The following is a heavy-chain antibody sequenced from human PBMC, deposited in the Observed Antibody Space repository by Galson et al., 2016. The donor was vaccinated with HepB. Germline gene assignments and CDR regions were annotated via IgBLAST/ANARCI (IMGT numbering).Heavy chain of an antibody. Sequence: SETLSLTCTVSGDSIRNVGRHWGWFRRSPGKGLEYIGSIHSSGTSYYNPSLTSRITVSADTSRNQFFLSLTSVTAADTAIYYCVRLGTAAAVANRRGSIYWSQGTRVSVSS. CDR2: IHSSGTS. V-gene: IGHV4-39*01. J-gene: IGHJ4*02. CDR3: VRLGTAAAVANRRGSIY. D-gene: IGHD6-25*01. CDR1: GDSIRNVGRH.